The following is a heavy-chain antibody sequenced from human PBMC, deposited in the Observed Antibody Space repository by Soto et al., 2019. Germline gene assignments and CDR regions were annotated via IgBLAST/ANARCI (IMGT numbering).Heavy chain of an antibody. CDR2: IYYSGST. CDR1: GGSISSYY. J-gene: IGHJ5*02. Sequence: SLTCTVSGGSISSYYWSWIRQPAGKGLGWIGYIYYSGSTYYNPSLKSRVTRSVDASKYQFSLKLSSVTAADTAVYYCAQDQSAVDNWSDPWGQATLFTGAS. D-gene: IGHD2-15*01. CDR3: AQDQSAVDNWSDP. V-gene: IGHV4-59*06.